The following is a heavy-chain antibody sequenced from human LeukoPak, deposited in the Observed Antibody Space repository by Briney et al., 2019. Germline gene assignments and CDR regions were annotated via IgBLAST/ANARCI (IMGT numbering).Heavy chain of an antibody. V-gene: IGHV7-4-1*02. J-gene: IGHJ5*01. CDR1: GGTFSSYA. CDR2: ITTSTGNP. Sequence: ASVKVSCKASGGTFSSYAISWVRQAPGLGLEWMGWITTSTGNPTYAQGFTGRFVFSSDTSVSTAYLQISSLRAEDTAVYYCARDPYAPPSSDLQRFDSWGQGTLVTVSS. CDR3: ARDPYAPPSSDLQRFDS. D-gene: IGHD6-19*01.